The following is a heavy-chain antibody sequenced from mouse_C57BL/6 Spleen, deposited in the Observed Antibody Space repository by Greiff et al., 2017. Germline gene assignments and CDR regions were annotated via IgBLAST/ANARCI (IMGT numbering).Heavy chain of an antibody. V-gene: IGHV1-82*01. Sequence: VQLQQSGPELVKPGASVKISCKASGYAFSSSWMNWVKQRPGKGLEWIGRIYPGDGDTNYNWKFKGKATLTVDKSSSTAHMELRSLTSEDSAVYYCARDLGGDYWGQGTTLTVSS. J-gene: IGHJ2*01. CDR2: IYPGDGDT. CDR3: ARDLGGDY. CDR1: GYAFSSSW.